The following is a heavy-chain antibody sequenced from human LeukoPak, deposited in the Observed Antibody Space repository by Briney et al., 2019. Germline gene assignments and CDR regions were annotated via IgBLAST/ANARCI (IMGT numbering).Heavy chain of an antibody. CDR3: ARRGDGYGHFDF. J-gene: IGHJ4*02. Sequence: TSGTLSLTCAVSGGSFSSSNWWSWVRQPPGKGLEWIGAIYHSRTTTYTPSLKSRVTISVDKSKNQFSLKLSSVTAADTAVYYCARRGDGYGHFDFWGQGTLVTVSS. CDR1: GGSFSSSNW. D-gene: IGHD5-24*01. V-gene: IGHV4-4*02. CDR2: IYHSRTT.